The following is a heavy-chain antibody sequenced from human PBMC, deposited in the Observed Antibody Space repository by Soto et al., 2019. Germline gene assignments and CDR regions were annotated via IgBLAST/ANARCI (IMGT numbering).Heavy chain of an antibody. CDR1: EGTFSSYT. CDR2: IIPILGIA. V-gene: IGHV1-69*02. Sequence: ASVKVSCKASEGTFSSYTISWVRQAPGQGLEWMGRIIPILGIANYAQKFQGRVTITADKSTSPAYMELSILRSDDPAVYFCAHTGAVYYGTGGYPDGFDIWGQGTMVTVSS. CDR3: AHTGAVYYGTGGYPDGFDI. J-gene: IGHJ3*02. D-gene: IGHD3-10*01.